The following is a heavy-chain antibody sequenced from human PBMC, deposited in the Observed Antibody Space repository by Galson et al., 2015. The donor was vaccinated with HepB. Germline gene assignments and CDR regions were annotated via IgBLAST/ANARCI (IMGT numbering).Heavy chain of an antibody. D-gene: IGHD5-18*01. CDR2: MNPNSGNT. J-gene: IGHJ4*02. V-gene: IGHV1-8*01. CDR3: VRGGWRQLWLKRVYYFDD. CDR1: GYTLTNSDYD. Sequence: SVKVSCKASGYTLTNSDYDINWVRQATGQGLEWMGWMNPNSGNTGYAQRFQGRVTVTSNTSTSTVHMELRSLTSEDTAVYYCVRGGWRQLWLKRVYYFDDWGQGTLVTVSS.